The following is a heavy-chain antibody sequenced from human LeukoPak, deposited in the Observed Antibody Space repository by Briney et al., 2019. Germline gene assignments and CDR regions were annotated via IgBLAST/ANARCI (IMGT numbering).Heavy chain of an antibody. V-gene: IGHV1-69*04. CDR3: ARDLEVCSGCLGGYFDY. D-gene: IGHD3-3*01. Sequence: SVKVSCKASGGTFSSYAISWVRQAPGQGLEWMGRIIPILGIANYAQKFQGRVTITADKSTSTAYMELSSLRSEDTAVYYCARDLEVCSGCLGGYFDYWGLGTLVTVSS. CDR2: IIPILGIA. J-gene: IGHJ4*02. CDR1: GGTFSSYA.